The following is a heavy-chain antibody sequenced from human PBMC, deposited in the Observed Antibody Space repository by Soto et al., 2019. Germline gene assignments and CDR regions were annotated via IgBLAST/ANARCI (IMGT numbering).Heavy chain of an antibody. Sequence: PGESLKISCKGSGYSFTSYWIGWVRQMPGKGLEWMGIIYPGDSDTRYSPSFQGQVTIPADKSISTAYLQWSSLKASDTAMYYCARFGCSGGSCYSGVYYGMDVWGQGTTVTVSS. J-gene: IGHJ6*02. CDR2: IYPGDSDT. CDR3: ARFGCSGGSCYSGVYYGMDV. CDR1: GYSFTSYW. V-gene: IGHV5-51*01. D-gene: IGHD2-15*01.